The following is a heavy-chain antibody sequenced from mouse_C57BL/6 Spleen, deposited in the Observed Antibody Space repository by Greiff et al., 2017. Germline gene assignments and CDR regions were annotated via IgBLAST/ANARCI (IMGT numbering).Heavy chain of an antibody. CDR1: GYTFTSYW. V-gene: IGHV1-64*01. CDR3: ARGDYDGSSCFGY. CDR2: IHPNSGST. J-gene: IGHJ2*01. D-gene: IGHD1-1*01. Sequence: QVQLQQPGAELVKPGASVKLSCKASGYTFTSYWMHWVKQRPGQGLEWIGMIHPNSGSTNYNEKFKSKATLTVDKSSSTAYMQLSSLTSADSAVYDGARGDYDGSSCFGYWGQGTTLTVAS.